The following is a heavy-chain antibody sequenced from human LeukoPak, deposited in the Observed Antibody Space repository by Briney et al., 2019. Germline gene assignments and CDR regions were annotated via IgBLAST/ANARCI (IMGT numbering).Heavy chain of an antibody. D-gene: IGHD3-22*01. Sequence: GASVKVSCKASGYTFTNYGIFWVRQGPGQGLEWMGWISAYSGNTNYAQKLQGRVTMTTETSTSTAYMELESLRSDDTAVYYCAISQGSYYDTSGYLGGDYWGQGTLVTVSS. CDR2: ISAYSGNT. J-gene: IGHJ4*02. CDR3: AISQGSYYDTSGYLGGDY. CDR1: GYTFTNYG. V-gene: IGHV1-18*01.